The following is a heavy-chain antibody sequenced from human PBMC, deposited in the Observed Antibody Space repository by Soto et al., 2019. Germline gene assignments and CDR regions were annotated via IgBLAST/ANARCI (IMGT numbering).Heavy chain of an antibody. Sequence: SETLSLTCAVYGGSFSGYYWSWIRQPPGKGLEWIGEINHSGSTNYNPSLKSRVTISVDTSKNQFSLKLSSVTAADTAVYYCARPGSGGHWYFDLWGRGTLVTVSS. D-gene: IGHD6-19*01. CDR2: INHSGST. J-gene: IGHJ2*01. V-gene: IGHV4-34*01. CDR3: ARPGSGGHWYFDL. CDR1: GGSFSGYY.